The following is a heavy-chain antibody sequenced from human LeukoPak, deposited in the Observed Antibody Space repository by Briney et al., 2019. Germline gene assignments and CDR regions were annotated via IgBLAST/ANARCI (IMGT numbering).Heavy chain of an antibody. Sequence: GGSLRLSCAASGFTFSSYSMNWVRQAPGKGLEWVSSISSSSSYIYYADSVKGRFTISRDNAKNSLYLQMNSLRAEDTAVYYCARVVGVGYSDYWGQGTLVTVSS. J-gene: IGHJ4*02. CDR1: GFTFSSYS. D-gene: IGHD1-26*01. CDR3: ARVVGVGYSDY. CDR2: ISSSSSYI. V-gene: IGHV3-21*01.